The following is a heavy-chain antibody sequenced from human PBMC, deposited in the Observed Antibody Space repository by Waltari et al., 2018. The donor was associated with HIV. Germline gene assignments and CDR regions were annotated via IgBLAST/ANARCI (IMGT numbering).Heavy chain of an antibody. V-gene: IGHV1-2*02. CDR1: RYTFTASN. Sequence: QVQRMPSGAEVQKPGASVKVSCTASRYTFTASNLHWVGQAPGQGLEWVGWMNTNSGATKYPQKFQGRDTLTRDTTSSTAYMEISRLGSDDTAVYYCTRLREERWQVPYFYFYALDVWGQVTTVTVSS. D-gene: IGHD6-19*01. J-gene: IGHJ6*02. CDR3: TRLREERWQVPYFYFYALDV. CDR2: MNTNSGAT.